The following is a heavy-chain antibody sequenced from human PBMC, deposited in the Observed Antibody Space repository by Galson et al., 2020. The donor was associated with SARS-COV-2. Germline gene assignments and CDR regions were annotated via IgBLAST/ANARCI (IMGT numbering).Heavy chain of an antibody. Sequence: ASVKVSCTASGYTFTSYSISWVRQAPGQGLEWMGWISAYNGNTNYAQNLQGRVTMTTDTSTSTAYMELRSLRSDDTAVYYCAREHRDYYFDYWGQGTLVTVSS. V-gene: IGHV1-18*01. J-gene: IGHJ4*02. CDR3: AREHRDYYFDY. CDR1: GYTFTSYS. CDR2: ISAYNGNT.